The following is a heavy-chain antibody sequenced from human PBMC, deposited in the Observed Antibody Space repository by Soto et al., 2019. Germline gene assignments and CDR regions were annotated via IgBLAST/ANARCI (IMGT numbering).Heavy chain of an antibody. Sequence: GASVKVSFKASGYTFTGYYMHWVRQAPGQGLEWMGWINPNSGGTNYAQKFQGRVTMTRDTSISTAYMELSRLRSDDTAVYYCAREDKWNYGSFDYWGQGTLVTVSS. J-gene: IGHJ4*02. D-gene: IGHD1-7*01. CDR3: AREDKWNYGSFDY. V-gene: IGHV1-2*02. CDR2: INPNSGGT. CDR1: GYTFTGYY.